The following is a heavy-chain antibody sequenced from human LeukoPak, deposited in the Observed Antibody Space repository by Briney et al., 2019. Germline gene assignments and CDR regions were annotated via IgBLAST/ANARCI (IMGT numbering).Heavy chain of an antibody. Sequence: ASETLSLTCTVSGGSISSGDYYWSWIRQPPGKGLEWIGYIYYIGNTFYNPSPKSRVTISVDTSKNQFSLKLSSVTAADTAVYYCARVRVGYSYGHGDYWGQGTLVTVSS. D-gene: IGHD5-18*01. CDR2: IYYIGNT. V-gene: IGHV4-30-4*01. CDR1: GGSISSGDYY. CDR3: ARVRVGYSYGHGDY. J-gene: IGHJ4*02.